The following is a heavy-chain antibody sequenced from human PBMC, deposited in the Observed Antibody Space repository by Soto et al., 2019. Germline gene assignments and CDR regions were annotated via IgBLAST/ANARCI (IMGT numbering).Heavy chain of an antibody. J-gene: IGHJ6*03. V-gene: IGHV3-9*01. CDR2: ISWNSGSI. Sequence: EVQLVESGGDLVQPGRSLRLSCAASGFTFDDYAMHWVRQAPGKGLEWVSGISWNSGSIGYADSVKGRFTISRDNAKNSLYLQMNSLRAEDTALYYCAKDSSSSFYYYYMDVWGKGTTVTVSS. D-gene: IGHD6-6*01. CDR3: AKDSSSSFYYYYMDV. CDR1: GFTFDDYA.